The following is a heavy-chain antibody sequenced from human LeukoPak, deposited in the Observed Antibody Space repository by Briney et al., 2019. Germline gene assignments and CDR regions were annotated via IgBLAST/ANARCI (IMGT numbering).Heavy chain of an antibody. CDR2: IYPSDSTT. J-gene: IGHJ6*03. CDR1: GYTFISYW. CDR3: ARLETDPGYYYYYMDV. Sequence: GESLKISCQGSGYTFISYWIGWVRQMPGKGLEWMGIIYPSDSTTKYSPSFQGQVTISADKSISTAYLQWSSLKASDTAMYYCARLETDPGYYYYYMDVWGKGTTVTISS. V-gene: IGHV5-51*01. D-gene: IGHD1-1*01.